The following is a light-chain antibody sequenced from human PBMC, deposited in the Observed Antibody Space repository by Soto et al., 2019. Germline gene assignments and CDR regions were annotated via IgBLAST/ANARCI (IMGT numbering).Light chain of an antibody. Sequence: DIQLTQSPSFLSASVGDRVTITCRASQDVSSYLAWYQQKPGKAPKLLIYAASTLQSGVPSSFSGSGSGTEFTLTISSLQPEDFATYYCQQLNSYPLTFGGGTKVEI. V-gene: IGKV1-9*01. CDR2: AAS. CDR3: QQLNSYPLT. CDR1: QDVSSY. J-gene: IGKJ4*01.